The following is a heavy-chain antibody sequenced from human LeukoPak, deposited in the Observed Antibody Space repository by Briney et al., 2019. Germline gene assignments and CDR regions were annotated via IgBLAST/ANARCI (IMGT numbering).Heavy chain of an antibody. CDR1: GYTFTSYG. CDR3: ARGGFGVVNRYYFDY. CDR2: VSAYNGNT. V-gene: IGHV1-18*01. D-gene: IGHD3-3*01. J-gene: IGHJ4*02. Sequence: ASVKVSCKASGYTFTSYGISWVRQAPGQGLEWMGLVSAYNGNTNYAQKIQGRVTMTTDTSTSTAYMELRSLRSDDTAVYYCARGGFGVVNRYYFDYWGQGTLVTVSS.